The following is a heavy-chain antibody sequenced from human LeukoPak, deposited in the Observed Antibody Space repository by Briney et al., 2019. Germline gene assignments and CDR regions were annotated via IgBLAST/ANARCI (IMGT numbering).Heavy chain of an antibody. V-gene: IGHV3-23*01. Sequence: GGSLRLSCAASGFTFSSYAMHWVRQAPGKGLEWVSTISGSGDNTYYADSVKGRFTISRDNSKNTLYLQMNSLRAEDTAVYYCAKVTYGSGTYGAFDYWGQGTLVTVSS. CDR2: ISGSGDNT. CDR3: AKVTYGSGTYGAFDY. J-gene: IGHJ4*02. D-gene: IGHD3-10*01. CDR1: GFTFSSYA.